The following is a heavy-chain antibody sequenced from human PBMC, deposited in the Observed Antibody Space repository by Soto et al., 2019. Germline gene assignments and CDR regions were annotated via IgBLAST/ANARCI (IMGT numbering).Heavy chain of an antibody. Sequence: SETLSLTCAVYGGSFSGYCWSWIRQPPGKGLEWIGEINHSGSTNYNPSLKSRVTISVDTSKNQFSLKLSSVTAADTAVYYCASIAVAGNSADAFDIWGQGTMVTVSS. V-gene: IGHV4-34*01. CDR2: INHSGST. J-gene: IGHJ3*02. CDR3: ASIAVAGNSADAFDI. CDR1: GGSFSGYC. D-gene: IGHD6-19*01.